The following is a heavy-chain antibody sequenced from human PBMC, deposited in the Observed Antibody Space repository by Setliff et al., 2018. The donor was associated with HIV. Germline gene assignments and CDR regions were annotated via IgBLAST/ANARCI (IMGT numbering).Heavy chain of an antibody. Sequence: PSVKVSCKASGYTSTSHTIHWVRQAPGQGLEWMGWINTGNGNTKYSQKFQDRVTITRDTSASTGYMEVNSLRPEDTAVYYCARDRIPKRGYTYREPDFDSWGQGTLVTVSS. J-gene: IGHJ4*02. CDR2: INTGNGNT. V-gene: IGHV1-3*04. CDR1: GYTSTSHT. D-gene: IGHD3-16*02. CDR3: ARDRIPKRGYTYREPDFDS.